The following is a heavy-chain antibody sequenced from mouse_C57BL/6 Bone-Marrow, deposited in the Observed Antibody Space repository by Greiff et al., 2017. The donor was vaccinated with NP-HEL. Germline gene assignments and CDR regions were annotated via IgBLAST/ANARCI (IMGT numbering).Heavy chain of an antibody. V-gene: IGHV10-3*01. CDR2: IRSKSSNYAT. D-gene: IGHD2-2*01. CDR3: VREGYGYGGPLFAY. CDR1: GFTFTTYA. Sequence: EVQGVESGGGLVQPKGSLKLSCAASGFTFTTYAMHWVRQAPGKGLEWVARIRSKSSNYATYYADSVKDRFTISRDDSQSMLYLQMNNLKTEDTAMYYCVREGYGYGGPLFAYWGQGTLVTVSA. J-gene: IGHJ3*01.